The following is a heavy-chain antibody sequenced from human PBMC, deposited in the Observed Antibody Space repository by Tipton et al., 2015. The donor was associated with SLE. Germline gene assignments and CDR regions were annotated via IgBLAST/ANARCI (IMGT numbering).Heavy chain of an antibody. D-gene: IGHD3/OR15-3a*01. CDR3: ARGSVRWTGVAGNWFEP. V-gene: IGHV1-8*03. CDR1: GYTFTSYD. Sequence: QSGPEVKKPGASVKVSCKASGYTFTSYDINWVRQATGQGLEWLGWMNPNSGNTGYAQKFQGRVTITRNTSISTAYMELSSLRSEDTAVYHCARGSVRWTGVAGNWFEPWGQGTLVTVSS. CDR2: MNPNSGNT. J-gene: IGHJ5*02.